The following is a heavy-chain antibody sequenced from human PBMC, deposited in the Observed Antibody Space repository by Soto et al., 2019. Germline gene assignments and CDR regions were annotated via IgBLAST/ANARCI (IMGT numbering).Heavy chain of an antibody. CDR3: ARRHRDDCSIGGFQKSFDH. J-gene: IGHJ4*02. V-gene: IGHV1-69*13. CDR2: IIPIFGTT. D-gene: IGHD2-8*01. Sequence: GASVKVSCKSSGGTSINYAISWVRQAPGQGLEWMGGIIPIFGTTNYAQQFQGRLTITADVSTSTAYMELSGLTSDDTAVYYCARRHRDDCSIGGFQKSFDHWGQGTLVTVSS. CDR1: GGTSINYA.